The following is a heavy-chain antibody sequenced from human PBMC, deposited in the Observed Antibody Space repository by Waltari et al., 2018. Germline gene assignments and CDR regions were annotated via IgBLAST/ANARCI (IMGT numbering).Heavy chain of an antibody. J-gene: IGHJ4*02. CDR1: GVTISPYA. CDR3: ASLTSRWYVDY. CDR2: IYYSGIT. Sequence: VQLVESGGGLVQPGGSLRLSCAASGVTISPYAMSWVRQVPGKGLEWIGSIYYSGITYYNPSFKSRVTISVDTSKNQFSLKLSSVTSADTAVYYCASLTSRWYVDYWGQGTLVTVSS. V-gene: IGHV4-59*05. D-gene: IGHD6-13*01.